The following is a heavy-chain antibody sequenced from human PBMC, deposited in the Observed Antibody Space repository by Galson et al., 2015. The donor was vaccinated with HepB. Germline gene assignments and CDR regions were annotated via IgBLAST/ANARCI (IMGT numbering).Heavy chain of an antibody. CDR2: IDWDDDK. V-gene: IGHV2-70*01. D-gene: IGHD3-10*01. CDR3: ARILPHYDSGTYYYYMDV. J-gene: IGHJ6*03. Sequence: PALVKPTQTLTLTCTVSGFSLSTSGMCMSWIRQPPGKALEWLAHIDWDDDKYYNTSLKTRLTISKDTSKNQVVLTMTNMDPVDTATYYCARILPHYDSGTYYYYMDVWGKGNTVTVSS. CDR1: GFSLSTSGMC.